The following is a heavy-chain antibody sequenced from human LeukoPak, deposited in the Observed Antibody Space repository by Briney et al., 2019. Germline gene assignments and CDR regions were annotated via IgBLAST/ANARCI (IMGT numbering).Heavy chain of an antibody. V-gene: IGHV4-34*01. CDR3: ARGRYSSSWYNWLDP. CDR2: INHSGST. D-gene: IGHD6-13*01. Sequence: SETLSLTCAVYGGSFSGYYWSWIRQPPGKGLEWIGEINHSGSTNYNPSLKSRVTISVDTSKNQFSLKLSSVTAADTAVYYCARGRYSSSWYNWLDPWGQGTLVTVSS. J-gene: IGHJ5*02. CDR1: GGSFSGYY.